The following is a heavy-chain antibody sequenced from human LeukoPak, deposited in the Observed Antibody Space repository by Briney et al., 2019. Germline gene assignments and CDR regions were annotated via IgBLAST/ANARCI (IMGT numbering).Heavy chain of an antibody. CDR2: IYDTGNT. CDR1: GGSISSYY. Sequence: SETLSLTCTVSGGSISSYYWSWVRQPPGKGLEWIGHIYDTGNTNYNPSLKSRVTISVDTSKNQFSLNLSSVTAADTAVYYCARSERYNSGWYFYFDYWGQGTLVTVSS. J-gene: IGHJ4*02. CDR3: ARSERYNSGWYFYFDY. V-gene: IGHV4-59*01. D-gene: IGHD6-19*01.